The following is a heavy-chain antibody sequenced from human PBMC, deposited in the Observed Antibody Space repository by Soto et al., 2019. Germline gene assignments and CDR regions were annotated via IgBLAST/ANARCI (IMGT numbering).Heavy chain of an antibody. D-gene: IGHD6-19*01. V-gene: IGHV4-61*01. Sequence: QVQLQESGPGLVKPSETLSLTCTVSGGSVSSRHYWSWIRQPPGKGLEWIGYIYYNGTTNYNTSLKSRITISLDTSKNPVSLKLSSVTARDTAVYYCARDYSSGWYGLWGRGTLVTVSS. J-gene: IGHJ4*02. CDR1: GGSVSSRHY. CDR2: IYYNGTT. CDR3: ARDYSSGWYGL.